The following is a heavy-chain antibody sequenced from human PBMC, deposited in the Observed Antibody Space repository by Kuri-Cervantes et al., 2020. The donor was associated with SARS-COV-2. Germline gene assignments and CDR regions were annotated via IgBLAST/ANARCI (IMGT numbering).Heavy chain of an antibody. J-gene: IGHJ3*02. V-gene: IGHV1-69*13. CDR1: GYTLTELS. CDR3: ARDTRGGLFQPDAFDI. CDR2: IIPIFGTA. Sequence: SVKVSCKVSGYTLTELSMHWVRQAPGQGLEWMGGIIPIFGTANYAQKFQGRVTITADESTSTAYMELSSLRSEDTAVYYCARDTRGGLFQPDAFDIWGQGTMVTVSS. D-gene: IGHD3-22*01.